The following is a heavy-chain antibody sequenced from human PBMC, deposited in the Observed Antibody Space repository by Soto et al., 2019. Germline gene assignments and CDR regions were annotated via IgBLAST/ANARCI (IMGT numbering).Heavy chain of an antibody. CDR2: FDPENDET. V-gene: IGHV1-24*01. Sequence: ASVKVSCKVSGYTLSEVAIHWVRQTPGEGLEWIGGFDPENDETSYAQNFQGRVTLTEDTSTDTAYLELSGLRSEDTAIYYCTIAAYCSGATCYSGYNWFNPWGQGSLVTAPQ. CDR1: GYTLSEVA. J-gene: IGHJ5*02. D-gene: IGHD2-2*01. CDR3: TIAAYCSGATCYSGYNWFNP.